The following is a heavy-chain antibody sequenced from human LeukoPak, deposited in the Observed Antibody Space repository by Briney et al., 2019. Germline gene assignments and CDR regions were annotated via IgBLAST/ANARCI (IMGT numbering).Heavy chain of an antibody. Sequence: PGGSLRLSCSASGFTFSSYAMHWVRQAPGKGLEWVALIRYDGGKEDYADSVKGRFTISRDNSQNTLYLQMNSLRGDDTAVYYCAKDGGRGVWELRPLLDSWGQGTLVTVSS. V-gene: IGHV3-30*02. CDR3: AKDGGRGVWELRPLLDS. J-gene: IGHJ4*02. CDR2: IRYDGGKE. CDR1: GFTFSSYA. D-gene: IGHD1-26*01.